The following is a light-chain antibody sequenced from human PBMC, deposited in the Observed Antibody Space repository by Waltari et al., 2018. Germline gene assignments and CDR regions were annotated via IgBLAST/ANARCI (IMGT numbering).Light chain of an antibody. J-gene: IGLJ7*01. V-gene: IGLV1-51*02. CDR1: SSNIGNHY. CDR3: GTWDSSLSGAV. Sequence: QSVLTQPPSVSAAPGQRVTIPCSGGSSNIGNHYVSWSPQFPGTPPKLLIYENTERPSGIPGRFSGSKSGTSATLDITGLQAGDEADYYCGTWDSSLSGAVFGGGTHLTVL. CDR2: ENT.